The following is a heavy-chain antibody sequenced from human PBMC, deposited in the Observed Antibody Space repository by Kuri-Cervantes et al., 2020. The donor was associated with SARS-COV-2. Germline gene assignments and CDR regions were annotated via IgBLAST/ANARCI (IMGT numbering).Heavy chain of an antibody. D-gene: IGHD3-22*01. J-gene: IGHJ6*02. Sequence: ASVKVSCKASGYTFTGYYRYWVRQAPGQGLEWMGWINPNSGGTNYAQKFQGWVTMTRDTSISTAYMELSRLRSDDTAVYYCAREALVDYDSSGYSYGMDVWGQGTTVTVSS. V-gene: IGHV1-2*04. CDR3: AREALVDYDSSGYSYGMDV. CDR2: INPNSGGT. CDR1: GYTFTGYY.